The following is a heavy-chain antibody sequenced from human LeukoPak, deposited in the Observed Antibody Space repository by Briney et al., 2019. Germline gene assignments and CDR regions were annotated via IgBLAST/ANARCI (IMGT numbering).Heavy chain of an antibody. V-gene: IGHV4-59*01. J-gene: IGHJ4*02. CDR3: ARDQGYTYGGGYYFDY. CDR1: GDSISTYY. CDR2: IYYSGSA. Sequence: KTSETLSLTCTVSGDSISTYYWTWIRQPPGKGLEWIGYIYYSGSANYNPSLKRRVTISLDTSKSQFSLKLSSVTAADTAVYYCARDQGYTYGGGYYFDYWGQGTLVTVSA. D-gene: IGHD5-18*01.